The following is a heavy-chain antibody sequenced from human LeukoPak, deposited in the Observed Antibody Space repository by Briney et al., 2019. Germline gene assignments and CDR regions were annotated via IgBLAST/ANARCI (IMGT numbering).Heavy chain of an antibody. D-gene: IGHD2-21*01. Sequence: GGSLRLSCAASGFTFSDYYMSWIRQAPGKGLEWVSYISGSGRTIYYADSVKGRFTISRDNAKNSLYLQMNSLRAEDTAVYYCARAFCVGECFVLHIFFDSWGQGTLVTVSS. J-gene: IGHJ4*02. CDR3: ARAFCVGECFVLHIFFDS. CDR1: GFTFSDYY. V-gene: IGHV3-11*01. CDR2: ISGSGRTI.